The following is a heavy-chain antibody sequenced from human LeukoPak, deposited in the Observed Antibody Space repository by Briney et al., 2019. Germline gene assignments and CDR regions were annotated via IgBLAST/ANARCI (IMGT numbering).Heavy chain of an antibody. V-gene: IGHV4-34*01. CDR2: INHSGST. Sequence: SETLSLTCAVYGGSFSGYYWSWIRQPPGKGLEWIGEINHSGSTNYNPSLKSRVTISVDTSKNQFSLKLSSVTAADTAVYYGAREGREWLLPDYWGQGTLVTVSS. CDR3: AREGREWLLPDY. D-gene: IGHD3-3*01. J-gene: IGHJ4*02. CDR1: GGSFSGYY.